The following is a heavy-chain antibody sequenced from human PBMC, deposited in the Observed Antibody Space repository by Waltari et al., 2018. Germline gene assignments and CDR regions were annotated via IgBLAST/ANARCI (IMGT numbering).Heavy chain of an antibody. CDR1: GGSISSYY. CDR2: IYYSGST. D-gene: IGHD1-26*01. J-gene: IGHJ4*02. Sequence: QVQLQESGPGLVKPSETLSLTCTVSGGSISSYYWTWLRQPPGKGLEWIGYIYYSGSTNYNPSLKSRVTISVDTSKNQFSLKLSSVTAADTAVYYCARGPEWEPYYFDYWGQGTLVTVSS. V-gene: IGHV4-59*01. CDR3: ARGPEWEPYYFDY.